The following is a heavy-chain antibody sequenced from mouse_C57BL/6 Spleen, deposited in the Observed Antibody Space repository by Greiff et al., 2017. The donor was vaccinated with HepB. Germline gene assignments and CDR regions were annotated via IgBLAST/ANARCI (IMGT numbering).Heavy chain of an antibody. V-gene: IGHV1-61*01. CDR1: GYTFTSYW. J-gene: IGHJ1*03. Sequence: QVQLQQPGAELVRPGSSVELSCKASGYTFTSYWMDWVKQRPGQGLEWIGNIYPSDSETHYNQKFKDKATLTVDKSSSTAYMQLSSLTSEDSAVYYCARGDYGSSYWYFDVWGTGTTVTVSS. CDR3: ARGDYGSSYWYFDV. CDR2: IYPSDSET. D-gene: IGHD1-1*01.